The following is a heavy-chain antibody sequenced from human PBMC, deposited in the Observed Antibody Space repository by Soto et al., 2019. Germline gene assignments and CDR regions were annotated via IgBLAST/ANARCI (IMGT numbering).Heavy chain of an antibody. Sequence: LSLTCNVSGGSITPYYWSWVRQAPGRGLEWIGYIYYRGYRDYNPSLESRVTISVDTSKNQFSLKLTSVTAADTAVYYCARGGYCSGGSCDTSQYYYGMDVWGQGTTVTVT. V-gene: IGHV4-59*01. J-gene: IGHJ6*02. CDR1: GGSITPYY. CDR2: IYYRGYR. D-gene: IGHD2-15*01. CDR3: ARGGYCSGGSCDTSQYYYGMDV.